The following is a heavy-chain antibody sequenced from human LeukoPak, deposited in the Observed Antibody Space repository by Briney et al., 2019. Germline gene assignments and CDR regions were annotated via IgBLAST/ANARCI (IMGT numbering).Heavy chain of an antibody. J-gene: IGHJ4*02. CDR3: ARDQIYCSGGYCYFDY. CDR2: INSDGSST. CDR1: GFTFRSYW. Sequence: GGSLRLSCAASGFTFRSYWMHWVRQAPGKGLVWVSRINSDGSSTSYADSVKGRFTISRDSAKNTLYLQMNSLRVEDSAVYYCARDQIYCSGGYCYFDYWGQGTLVTV. D-gene: IGHD2-15*01. V-gene: IGHV3-74*01.